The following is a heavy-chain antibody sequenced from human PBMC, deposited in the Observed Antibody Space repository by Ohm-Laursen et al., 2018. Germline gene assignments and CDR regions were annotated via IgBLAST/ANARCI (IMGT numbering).Heavy chain of an antibody. Sequence: RSLRLSCAASGFTFSSYGMHWVRQAPGKGLEWVAVISYDGSNKYYADSVKGRFTISRDNSKNTLYLQMNSLRAEDTALYYCAKEAQINPRQGSVYWGQGTLVTVSS. V-gene: IGHV3-30*18. J-gene: IGHJ4*02. D-gene: IGHD2-15*01. CDR2: ISYDGSNK. CDR3: AKEAQINPRQGSVY. CDR1: GFTFSSYG.